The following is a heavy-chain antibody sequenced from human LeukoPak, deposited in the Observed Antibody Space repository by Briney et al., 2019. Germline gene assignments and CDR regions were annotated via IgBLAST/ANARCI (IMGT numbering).Heavy chain of an antibody. V-gene: IGHV3-30*02. Sequence: GGSLRLSCAASGFTFSNYGMHWVRQAPGKGLEWVTFIRFDGTNKYYADSVKGRFTISRHNPKNTLYLQMNRLRVEDTAFYYCVKGCDYNYLIDYWGQGTLVTVSS. CDR2: IRFDGTNK. CDR1: GFTFSNYG. J-gene: IGHJ4*02. D-gene: IGHD5-24*01. CDR3: VKGCDYNYLIDY.